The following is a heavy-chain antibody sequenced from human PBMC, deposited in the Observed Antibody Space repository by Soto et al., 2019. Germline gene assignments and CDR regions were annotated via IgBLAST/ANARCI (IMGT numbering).Heavy chain of an antibody. CDR2: ISGSGGST. D-gene: IGHD3-22*01. V-gene: IGHV3-23*01. CDR3: AKDLAYDTSGYFPYYFQY. CDR1: GFAFSSYA. J-gene: IGHJ4*02. Sequence: GGSLRLSCAASGFAFSSYAMSWVRQPPGKGLEWVSAISGSGGSTYYADSVKGRFTISGDNSKNTLYLQMSSLRAEDTAVYYCAKDLAYDTSGYFPYYFQYWGQGALVTVSS.